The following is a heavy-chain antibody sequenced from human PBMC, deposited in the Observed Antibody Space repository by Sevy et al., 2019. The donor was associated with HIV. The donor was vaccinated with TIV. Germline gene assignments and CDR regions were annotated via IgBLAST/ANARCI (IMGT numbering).Heavy chain of an antibody. J-gene: IGHJ4*02. V-gene: IGHV3-64D*06. CDR1: GFTFSSYA. Sequence: GGSLRLTCSASGFTFSSYAMHWVRQAPGKGLEYVSAISSNGGSTYYVDSVKGRFTISRDNSKNTLYLQMSSLRAEDTAVYYCVKDLGVTTRDYWGQGTLVTVSS. D-gene: IGHD4-4*01. CDR3: VKDLGVTTRDY. CDR2: ISSNGGST.